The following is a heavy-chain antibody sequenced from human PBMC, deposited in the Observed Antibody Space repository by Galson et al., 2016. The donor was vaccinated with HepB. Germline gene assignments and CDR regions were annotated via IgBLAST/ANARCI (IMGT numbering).Heavy chain of an antibody. Sequence: APGKGLEWVAVTSYDGINNYYADSVKGRFTISRDNSKNTLYLQMNSLRAEDTAVYYCASTRLTGTTPLDYWGQGTLVTVSS. CDR2: TSYDGINN. D-gene: IGHD1-20*01. CDR3: ASTRLTGTTPLDY. J-gene: IGHJ4*02. V-gene: IGHV3-30-3*01.